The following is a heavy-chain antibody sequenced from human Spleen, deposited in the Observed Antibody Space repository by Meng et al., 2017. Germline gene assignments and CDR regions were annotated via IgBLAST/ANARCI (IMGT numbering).Heavy chain of an antibody. Sequence: VQIQHGGAGMLNPSEIMSLTFAVYGGSFRGYYWSWSRQPPGKGLEWIGEINYSGSTNYNPSLKSRVTISVDTSKNQFSLKLSSVTAADTAVYYCASGRGSYRFFDYWGQGTLVTVSS. V-gene: IGHV4-34*01. CDR1: GGSFRGYY. J-gene: IGHJ4*02. D-gene: IGHD1-26*01. CDR2: INYSGST. CDR3: ASGRGSYRFFDY.